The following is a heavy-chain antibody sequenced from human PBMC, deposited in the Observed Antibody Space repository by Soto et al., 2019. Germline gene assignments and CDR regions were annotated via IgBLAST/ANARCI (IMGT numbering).Heavy chain of an antibody. J-gene: IGHJ4*02. Sequence: QLQLQESGPGLVKPSETLSLTCTVSGGSISSSSYYWGWIRQPPGKGLEWIGSIYYSGSTSYNPSLKSRVTISVDTSKNQFSLKLSSVTAADTAVYYCAIRITMVRGVISLDDYWGQGTLVTVSS. CDR1: GGSISSSSYY. CDR2: IYYSGST. V-gene: IGHV4-39*01. CDR3: AIRITMVRGVISLDDY. D-gene: IGHD3-10*01.